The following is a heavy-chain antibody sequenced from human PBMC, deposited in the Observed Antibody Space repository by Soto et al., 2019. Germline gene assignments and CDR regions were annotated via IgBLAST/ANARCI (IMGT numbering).Heavy chain of an antibody. CDR1: GGTFSSYA. D-gene: IGHD4-17*01. Sequence: QVQLVQSGAEVKKPGSSVKVSCKASGGTFSSYAISWVRQAPGQGLEWMGGIIPIFGTANYAQKFQGRVTIPADEPTSTAYMERSSLRSEDTAVYYCASQGDYGDYRFRFAPWGQGTLVTVSS. CDR3: ASQGDYGDYRFRFAP. V-gene: IGHV1-69*12. J-gene: IGHJ5*02. CDR2: IIPIFGTA.